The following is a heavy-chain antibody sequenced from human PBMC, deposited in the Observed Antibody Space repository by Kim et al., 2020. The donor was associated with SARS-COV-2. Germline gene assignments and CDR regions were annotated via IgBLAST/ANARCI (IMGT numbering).Heavy chain of an antibody. J-gene: IGHJ4*02. CDR3: ARHEVDSSSPSHIGGFDY. CDR1: GGSISSSSYY. CDR2: IYYSGST. V-gene: IGHV4-39*01. D-gene: IGHD6-6*01. Sequence: SETLSLTCTVSGGSISSSSYYWGWIRQPPGKGLEWIGSIYYSGSTYYNPSLKSRVTISVDTSKNQFSLKLSSVTAADTAVYYCARHEVDSSSPSHIGGFDYWGQGTLVTVSS.